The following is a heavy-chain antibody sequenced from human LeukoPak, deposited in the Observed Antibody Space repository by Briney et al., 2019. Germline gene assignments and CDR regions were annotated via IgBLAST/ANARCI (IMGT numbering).Heavy chain of an antibody. CDR3: ARDLNDFWSGYCTTDY. J-gene: IGHJ4*02. Sequence: ASVKVSCKASGYTFTGYYMHWVRQAPGQGLEWMGWINPNSGGTNYAQKFQGRVTMTRDTSISTAYMELSRLRSDDTAVYYCARDLNDFWSGYCTTDYWGQGTLVTVSS. D-gene: IGHD3-3*01. CDR2: INPNSGGT. V-gene: IGHV1-2*02. CDR1: GYTFTGYY.